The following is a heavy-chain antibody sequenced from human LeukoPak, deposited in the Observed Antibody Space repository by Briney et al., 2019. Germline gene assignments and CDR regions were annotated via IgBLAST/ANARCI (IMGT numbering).Heavy chain of an antibody. J-gene: IGHJ4*02. CDR1: GGSISSYY. V-gene: IGHV4-59*12. D-gene: IGHD3-10*01. CDR2: IYYSGST. CDR3: ARGGITMVRGVILFKSKFLYFDY. Sequence: SETLSLTCTVSGGSISSYYWSWIRQPPGKGLEWIGYIYYSGSTNYNPSLKSRVTISVDTSKNQFSLKLSSVTAADTAVYYCARGGITMVRGVILFKSKFLYFDYWGQGTLVTVSS.